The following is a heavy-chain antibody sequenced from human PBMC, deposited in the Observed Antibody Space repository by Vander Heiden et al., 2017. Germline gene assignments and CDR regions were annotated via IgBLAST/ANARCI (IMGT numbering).Heavy chain of an antibody. CDR3: ARSPIYGSGSYINWFDP. Sequence: QVQLVQSGAEVKKPGSSVKVSCKASGGTFSSYAISWVRQAPGQGLEWMGGIIPIFGTANYAQKFQGRVTITADESTSTAYMELSSLRSEDTAVYYCARSPIYGSGSYINWFDPWGQGTLVTVSS. V-gene: IGHV1-69*01. J-gene: IGHJ5*02. CDR1: GGTFSSYA. CDR2: IIPIFGTA. D-gene: IGHD3-10*01.